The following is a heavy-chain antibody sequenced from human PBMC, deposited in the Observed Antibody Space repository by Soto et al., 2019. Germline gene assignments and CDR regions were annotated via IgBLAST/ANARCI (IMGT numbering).Heavy chain of an antibody. CDR2: ISAYNGDT. CDR1: GYTFTNSG. Sequence: ASVKVSCKASGYTFTNSGISWVRQAPGQGLEWMGWISAYNGDTNYAQMLQGRVTMTTDTSTSTAYMELRSLSSDDTAVYYCARDSTVTTLDYWGQGTLVTVSS. CDR3: ARDSTVTTLDY. J-gene: IGHJ4*02. V-gene: IGHV1-18*01. D-gene: IGHD4-17*01.